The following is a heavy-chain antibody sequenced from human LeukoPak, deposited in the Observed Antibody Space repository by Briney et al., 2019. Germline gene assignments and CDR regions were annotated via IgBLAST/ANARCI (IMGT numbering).Heavy chain of an antibody. J-gene: IGHJ4*02. CDR2: INHSGST. CDR1: GGSFSGYY. D-gene: IGHD1-7*01. V-gene: IGHV4-34*01. Sequence: SETLSLTCAVYGGSFSGYYWSWIHQPPGKGLEWIGEINHSGSTNYNPSLKSRVTISADTSKNQFSLKLSSVTAADTAVYYCAGLTGTMSDWGQGTLVTV. CDR3: AGLTGTMSD.